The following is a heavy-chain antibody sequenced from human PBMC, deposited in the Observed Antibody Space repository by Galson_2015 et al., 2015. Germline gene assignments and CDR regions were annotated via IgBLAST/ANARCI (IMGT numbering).Heavy chain of an antibody. CDR2: INPSGGSA. CDR3: ARQGEYTGYDRHYFDY. CDR1: GYTFTSYY. J-gene: IGHJ4*02. D-gene: IGHD5-12*01. V-gene: IGHV1-46*01. Sequence: SVKVSCKASGYTFTSYYIQWVRQAPGQGLECMGIINPSGGSASYTQRFQGRVTMTRDTSARTVYMELSSLRSEDTAVYYCARQGEYTGYDRHYFDYWGQGTLVTVSS.